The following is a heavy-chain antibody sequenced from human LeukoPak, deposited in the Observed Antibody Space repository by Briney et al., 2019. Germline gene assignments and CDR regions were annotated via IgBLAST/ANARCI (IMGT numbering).Heavy chain of an antibody. Sequence: ASVKVSCKAAGGTFISYAISWVRQAPGQGLEWMGGIIPIFGTANYAQKFQDRVTITADKSTSTAYMELRSLRSDDTAVYYCARMSNWNYQGFDSWGQGTLVTVSS. CDR2: IIPIFGTA. CDR3: ARMSNWNYQGFDS. D-gene: IGHD1-7*01. V-gene: IGHV1-69*06. CDR1: GGTFISYA. J-gene: IGHJ4*02.